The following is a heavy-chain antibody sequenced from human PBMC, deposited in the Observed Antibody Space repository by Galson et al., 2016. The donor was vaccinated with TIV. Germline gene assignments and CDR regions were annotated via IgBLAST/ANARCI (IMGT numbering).Heavy chain of an antibody. V-gene: IGHV3-9*01. D-gene: IGHD3-22*01. CDR3: VKTNIYLDAVVADVAFDI. Sequence: SLRLSCAASGFSFDEYAMHWVRQAPGKGLEGVAGNKRNSGNVDYSDSVKGRITLSRDNAQKSPYLQMNSLRTEDTALYYWVKTNIYLDAVVADVAFDIWGQGTMVAVS. CDR2: NKRNSGNV. CDR1: GFSFDEYA. J-gene: IGHJ3*02.